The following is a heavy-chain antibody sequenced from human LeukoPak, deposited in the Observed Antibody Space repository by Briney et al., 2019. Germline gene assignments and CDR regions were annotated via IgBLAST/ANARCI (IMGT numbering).Heavy chain of an antibody. Sequence: PGGSLRLSCAASGFTFSSYAMSWVRQAPGKGLEWVSTFSTSGGSIYYADSVKGRFTISRDSSKNTLFLQMNTLGAEDTAIYYCAKDRTVGASYWYFDLWGRGTLVTVSS. CDR3: AKDRTVGASYWYFDL. V-gene: IGHV3-23*01. J-gene: IGHJ2*01. CDR2: FSTSGGSI. D-gene: IGHD1-26*01. CDR1: GFTFSSYA.